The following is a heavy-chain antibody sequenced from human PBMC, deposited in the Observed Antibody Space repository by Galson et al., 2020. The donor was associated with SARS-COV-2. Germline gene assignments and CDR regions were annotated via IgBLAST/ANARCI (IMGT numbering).Heavy chain of an antibody. V-gene: IGHV1-24*01. CDR1: GYTLTELS. CDR3: ATGPAVAGTNWFDP. CDR2: FDPEDGET. D-gene: IGHD6-19*01. J-gene: IGHJ5*02. Sequence: ASVKVSCKGSGYTLTELSMHWVRQAPGKGLEWMGGFDPEDGETIYAQKFQGRVTMTEDTSTDTAYMELSSLRSEDTAVYYCATGPAVAGTNWFDPWGQGTLVTVSS.